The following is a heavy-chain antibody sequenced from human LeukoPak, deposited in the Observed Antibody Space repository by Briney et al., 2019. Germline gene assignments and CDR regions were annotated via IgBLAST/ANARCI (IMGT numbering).Heavy chain of an antibody. V-gene: IGHV1-69*13. D-gene: IGHD3-22*01. CDR2: IIPIFGTA. Sequence: GASVKVSCKVSGGTFSSYAISWVRQAPGQGLEWMGGIIPIFGTANYAQKFQGRVTITADESTSTAYMELSSLRSEDTAVYYCARGFYYVGSGYYLSYFDSWGQGTLVTVSS. CDR1: GGTFSSYA. J-gene: IGHJ4*02. CDR3: ARGFYYVGSGYYLSYFDS.